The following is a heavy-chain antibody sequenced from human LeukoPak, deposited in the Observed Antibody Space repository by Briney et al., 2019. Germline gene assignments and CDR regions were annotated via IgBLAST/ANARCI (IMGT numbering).Heavy chain of an antibody. CDR1: GFTFSSYS. Sequence: GGSLRLSWAASGFTFSSYSMNWVRQAPGKGLEWVSSISSSSSYIYYADSVKGRFTISRDNAKNSLYLQMNSLRAAATAVYYCADSSSLSYWGQGTLVTASS. J-gene: IGHJ4*02. CDR3: ADSSSLSY. CDR2: ISSSSSYI. D-gene: IGHD6-6*01. V-gene: IGHV3-21*01.